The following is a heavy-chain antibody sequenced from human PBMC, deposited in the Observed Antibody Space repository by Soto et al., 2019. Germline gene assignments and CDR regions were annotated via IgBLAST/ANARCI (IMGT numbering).Heavy chain of an antibody. D-gene: IGHD6-19*01. J-gene: IGHJ4*02. CDR3: ATPPTSSSGWFFDY. V-gene: IGHV3-23*01. CDR1: GFTFSNYA. CDR2: ISSSGGSA. Sequence: WGSLRLSCAASGFTFSNYAIIFFRQAPGKGLEWVSGISSSGGSANYADSVRGRLIISRDNSKNTLYLQMHSLRAEDTAVYYCATPPTSSSGWFFDYWGQGTLVTVSS.